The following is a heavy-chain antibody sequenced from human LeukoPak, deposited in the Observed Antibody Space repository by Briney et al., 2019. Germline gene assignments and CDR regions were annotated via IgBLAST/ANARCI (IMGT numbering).Heavy chain of an antibody. V-gene: IGHV1-18*04. CDR3: ARSIGIDSSGYRDY. CDR2: ISAYNGNT. Sequence: ASVKVSCKASGYTFTGYYIHWVRQAPGQGLEWMGWISAYNGNTNYAQKLQGRVTMTTDTSTSTAYMELRSLRSDDTAVYYCARSIGIDSSGYRDYWGQGTLVTVSS. J-gene: IGHJ4*02. CDR1: GYTFTGYY. D-gene: IGHD3-22*01.